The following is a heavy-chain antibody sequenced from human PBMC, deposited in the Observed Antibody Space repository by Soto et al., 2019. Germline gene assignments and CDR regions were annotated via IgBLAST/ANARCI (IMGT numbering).Heavy chain of an antibody. V-gene: IGHV3-23*01. J-gene: IGHJ4*02. Sequence: EVQLLESGGDLVQPGGSLRLSCAASGFTFISSAMSWVRQAPGKGLEWVSSFGGGSGNTYYADAVKGRFTISRDNSRKTMYLQMNSLTAEDTAVYYCAKVSTIAVAGTVWGQGTLVTVSS. CDR3: AKVSTIAVAGTV. CDR2: FGGGSGNT. CDR1: GFTFISSA. D-gene: IGHD6-19*01.